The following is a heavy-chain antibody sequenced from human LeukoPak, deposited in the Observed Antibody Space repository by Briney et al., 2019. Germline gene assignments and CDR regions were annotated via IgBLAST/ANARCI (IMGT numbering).Heavy chain of an antibody. V-gene: IGHV4-31*03. Sequence: PSQTLSLTCTVSGDSISSGGYYWSWIRQHPGKGLEWIGYIYYSGSTYYNPSLKSRVTISVDTSKNQFSLKLSSVTAADTAVYYCAREAGRYGGYGKSACFDYWGQGTLVTVSS. D-gene: IGHD5-12*01. J-gene: IGHJ4*02. CDR1: GDSISSGGYY. CDR2: IYYSGST. CDR3: AREAGRYGGYGKSACFDY.